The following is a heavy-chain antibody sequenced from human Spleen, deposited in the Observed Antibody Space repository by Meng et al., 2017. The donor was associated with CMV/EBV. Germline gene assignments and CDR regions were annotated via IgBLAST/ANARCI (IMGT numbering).Heavy chain of an antibody. CDR3: ASAGYCTNGVCYTPTRFFDY. D-gene: IGHD2-8*01. V-gene: IGHV1-18*01. CDR1: TRDG. Sequence: TRDGISWVRQAPEQGHEWMGWISANNGDTNYAQKLQGRVTMTTDTSTSTAYMERRSLRSDDTAVYYCASAGYCTNGVCYTPTRFFDYWGQGTLVTVSS. J-gene: IGHJ4*02. CDR2: ISANNGDT.